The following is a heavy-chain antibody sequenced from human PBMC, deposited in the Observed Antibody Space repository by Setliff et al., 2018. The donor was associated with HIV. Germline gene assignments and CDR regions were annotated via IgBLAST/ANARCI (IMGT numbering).Heavy chain of an antibody. CDR3: AREKSPVLEYFDWLKPRHVFDV. Sequence: SVKVSCKTSGGTFNTYPIAWVRQAPGQGLELMGGIAPNLRMPNYIQKFKGRLTITADESTSTVYMELTNLRSEDTAMYYCAREKSPVLEYFDWLKPRHVFDVWGQGTVVTV. CDR2: IAPNLRMP. V-gene: IGHV1-69*10. J-gene: IGHJ3*01. CDR1: GGTFNTYP. D-gene: IGHD3-9*01.